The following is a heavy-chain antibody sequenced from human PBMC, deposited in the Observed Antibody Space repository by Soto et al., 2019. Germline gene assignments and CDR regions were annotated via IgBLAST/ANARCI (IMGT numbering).Heavy chain of an antibody. CDR3: ARDPGAARKYYYGMDV. CDR2: ISAYNGNT. J-gene: IGHJ6*02. D-gene: IGHD6-6*01. Sequence: GPSVKVSCKASGYTFTSYGIIWVRQAPGQGLEWMGWISAYNGNTNYAQKLQGRVTMTTDTSTSTAYMELRSLRSDDTAVYYCARDPGAARKYYYGMDVWGQGTTVTVSS. CDR1: GYTFTSYG. V-gene: IGHV1-18*01.